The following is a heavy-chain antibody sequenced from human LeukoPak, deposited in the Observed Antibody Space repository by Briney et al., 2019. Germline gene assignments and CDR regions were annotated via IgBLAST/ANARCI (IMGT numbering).Heavy chain of an antibody. CDR1: GGSFSGYY. Sequence: SETLSLTCAVYGGSFSGYYWSWIRQPPGKGLEWIGEINHSGSTNYNPSLKSRVTISVDTSKNQFSLKLSSVTAADTAVYYCAGGRNWDFDYWGQGTLVTVSS. V-gene: IGHV4-34*01. D-gene: IGHD7-27*01. CDR2: INHSGST. J-gene: IGHJ4*02. CDR3: AGGRNWDFDY.